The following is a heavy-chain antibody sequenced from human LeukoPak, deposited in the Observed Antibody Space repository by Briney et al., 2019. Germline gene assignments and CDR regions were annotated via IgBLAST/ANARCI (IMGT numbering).Heavy chain of an antibody. V-gene: IGHV4-34*01. CDR1: GGSFSGYY. CDR2: INHSGST. Sequence: SETLSLTCAVYGGSFSGYYWSWIRQPPGKGLEWIGEINHSGSTNYNPSLKSRVTISVDTSKNQFSLKLSSVTAADTAVYYCARRALRIYYGSGSYYFDYWGQGTLVTVSS. CDR3: ARRALRIYYGSGSYYFDY. D-gene: IGHD3-10*01. J-gene: IGHJ4*02.